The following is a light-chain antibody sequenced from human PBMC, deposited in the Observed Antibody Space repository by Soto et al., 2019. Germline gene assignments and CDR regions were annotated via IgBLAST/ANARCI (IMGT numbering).Light chain of an antibody. CDR1: QSVLYNSNNKNH. V-gene: IGKV4-1*01. J-gene: IGKJ2*01. Sequence: DFVMTQAPDSLAVSLGERATINCKSSQSVLYNSNNKNHLGWFQQKPGHPPKLLIYGASFRPSGVPDRFSGSGSGTDFTLTISSLQAEDVAVYYCQQYYSITFNFGQGTKLEI. CDR2: GAS. CDR3: QQYYSITFN.